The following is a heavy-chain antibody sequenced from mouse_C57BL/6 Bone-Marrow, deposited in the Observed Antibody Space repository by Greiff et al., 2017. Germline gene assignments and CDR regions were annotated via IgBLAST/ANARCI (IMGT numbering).Heavy chain of an antibody. V-gene: IGHV1-55*01. CDR2: IYPGSGST. J-gene: IGHJ1*03. Sequence: VKLQQPGAELVKPGASVKMSCKASGYTFTSYWITWVKQRPGQGLEWIGDIYPGSGSTNYNEKFKSKATLTVDTSSSTAYMQLSSLTSEDSAVYYCALYYDYDEGYFDVWGTGTTVTVSS. CDR1: GYTFTSYW. CDR3: ALYYDYDEGYFDV. D-gene: IGHD2-4*01.